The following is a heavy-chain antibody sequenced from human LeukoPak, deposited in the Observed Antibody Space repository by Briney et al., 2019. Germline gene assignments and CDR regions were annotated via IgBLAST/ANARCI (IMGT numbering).Heavy chain of an antibody. CDR3: GRDLFGSSSFSYYGMDV. D-gene: IGHD6-6*01. Sequence: PGGSLRLSCAASGFTFSSYAMNWVRQAPGKGPEWVSSMSSSSSHKYYADSVKGRFTISRDNAKNSLFLQMNSLRAEDTAVYYCGRDLFGSSSFSYYGMDVWGQGTTVTVSS. J-gene: IGHJ6*02. CDR1: GFTFSSYA. CDR2: MSSSSSHK. V-gene: IGHV3-21*01.